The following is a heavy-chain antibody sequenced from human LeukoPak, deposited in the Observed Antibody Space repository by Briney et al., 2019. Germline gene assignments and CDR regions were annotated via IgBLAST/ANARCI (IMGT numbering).Heavy chain of an antibody. CDR2: IKQDGSEK. Sequence: GGSLRLSCAASGFTFSSYWMSWVRQAPGKGLEWVANIKQDGSEKYYVDSVKGRFTISRDNAKNSLYLQMNSLRAEDTAVYYCAREGYYYDSSGYYQLWAFDIWGQGTMVTVSS. CDR3: AREGYYYDSSGYYQLWAFDI. D-gene: IGHD3-22*01. CDR1: GFTFSSYW. V-gene: IGHV3-7*01. J-gene: IGHJ3*02.